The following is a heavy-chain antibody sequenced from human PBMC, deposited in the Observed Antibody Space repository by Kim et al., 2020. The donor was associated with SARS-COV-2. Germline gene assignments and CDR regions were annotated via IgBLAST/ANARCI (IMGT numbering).Heavy chain of an antibody. J-gene: IGHJ4*02. CDR3: ARSGFPAVAEDY. Sequence: YEDSAKGRFPIARANAKNTLYLQMNSLRAEDTAVYYCARSGFPAVAEDYWGQGTLVTVSS. D-gene: IGHD6-19*01. V-gene: IGHV3-53*01.